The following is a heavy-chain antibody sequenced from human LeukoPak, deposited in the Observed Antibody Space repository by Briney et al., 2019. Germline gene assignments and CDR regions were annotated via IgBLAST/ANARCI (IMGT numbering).Heavy chain of an antibody. Sequence: SETLSLTCTVSGGSISSYYWTWIRQPAGKGLEWIGRIYTGGSTNYNPSLKSRVSMSVDTSKNQFSLKLSSVTAADTAVYYCARTSGDYRFDYWGQGTLVTVSS. V-gene: IGHV4-4*07. J-gene: IGHJ4*02. D-gene: IGHD4-17*01. CDR3: ARTSGDYRFDY. CDR1: GGSISSYY. CDR2: IYTGGST.